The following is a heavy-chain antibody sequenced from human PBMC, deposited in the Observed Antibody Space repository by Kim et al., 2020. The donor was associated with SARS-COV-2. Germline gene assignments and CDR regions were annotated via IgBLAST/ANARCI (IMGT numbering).Heavy chain of an antibody. Sequence: GSAQKVQGRVTMTRNTYISTAYMELSSLRSEDTAVYYCAGDHLWGDAFDIWGQGTMVTVSS. CDR3: AGDHLWGDAFDI. V-gene: IGHV1-8*01. D-gene: IGHD3-10*01. J-gene: IGHJ3*02.